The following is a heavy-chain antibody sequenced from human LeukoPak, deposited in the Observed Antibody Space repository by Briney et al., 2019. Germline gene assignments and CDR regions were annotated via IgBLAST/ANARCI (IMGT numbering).Heavy chain of an antibody. CDR3: AKDYEDTATYIDY. V-gene: IGHV3-23*01. CDR2: ISGSGGST. CDR1: GFPFSSYS. J-gene: IGHJ4*02. D-gene: IGHD5-18*01. Sequence: PGGSLRLSCAASGFPFSSYSMKWVRPAPGEGLEWGSAISGSGGSTYYADSVKGRFTISRDNSKNTLYLQMNSLRAKDTAVYYCAKDYEDTATYIDYWGQGTLVTVSS.